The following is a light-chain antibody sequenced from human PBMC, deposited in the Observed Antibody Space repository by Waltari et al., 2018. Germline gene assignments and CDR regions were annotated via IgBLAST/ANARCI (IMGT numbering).Light chain of an antibody. J-gene: IGKJ1*01. CDR1: QSISSD. CDR3: QQSYSLPWT. CDR2: DAS. V-gene: IGKV1-39*01. Sequence: DIQMTQSPSSLAVSVGDGVTITCRASQSISSDLNWYQQRPGKAPKLLIYDASSLQGGAPTKFSGSGSGTEFTLTISSLQPEDFATYYCQQSYSLPWTFGQGTNVEVK.